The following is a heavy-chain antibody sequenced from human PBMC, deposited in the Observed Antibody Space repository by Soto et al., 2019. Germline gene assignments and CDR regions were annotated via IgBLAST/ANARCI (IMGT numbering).Heavy chain of an antibody. CDR3: ARWGTTGGLDV. Sequence: QVQLVESGGGVVQPGTSLRLSCVGSGFTSRSYVIHWVRQAPGKGLEWVALTSYDGSNNFYGDSVKGRFTISRHNSRNTVELPMDSLTFEDTALYYCARWGTTGGLDVWGQGTLVSVSS. V-gene: IGHV3-33*05. J-gene: IGHJ4*02. CDR2: TSYDGSNN. CDR1: GFTSRSYV. D-gene: IGHD3-16*01.